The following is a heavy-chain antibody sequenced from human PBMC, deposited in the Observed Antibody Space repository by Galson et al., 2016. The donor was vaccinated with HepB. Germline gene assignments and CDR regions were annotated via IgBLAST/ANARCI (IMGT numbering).Heavy chain of an antibody. CDR3: ARGGTMVRGLIRYHYYHYAMDF. V-gene: IGHV4-34*01. CDR1: GGSFTGHY. D-gene: IGHD3-10*01. CDR2: ISHSGGT. J-gene: IGHJ6*02. Sequence: ETLSLTCAVYGGSFTGHYWNWIRQPPGKGLEWIGEISHSGGTNFNPPLKSRVTISLDTSKNQFSLKLNSVTGADTAVYYCARGGTMVRGLIRYHYYHYAMDFWGQGTTVTVSS.